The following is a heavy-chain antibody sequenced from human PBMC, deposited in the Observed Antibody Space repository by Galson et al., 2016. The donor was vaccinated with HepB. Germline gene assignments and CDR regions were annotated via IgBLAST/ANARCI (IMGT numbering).Heavy chain of an antibody. CDR3: VTQITMTQGAIIYPKSIDY. J-gene: IGHJ4*02. V-gene: IGHV1-69*13. Sequence: SVKVSCKASGGTFNNFATTWVRQTPGQGLEWMGGIIPLFATANYAQRFQGRVTITADESTSTAYMELSSLRSEDTAVYYCVTQITMTQGAIIYPKSIDYWGQGTLVTVSS. CDR1: GGTFNNFA. CDR2: IIPLFATA. D-gene: IGHD3-10*01.